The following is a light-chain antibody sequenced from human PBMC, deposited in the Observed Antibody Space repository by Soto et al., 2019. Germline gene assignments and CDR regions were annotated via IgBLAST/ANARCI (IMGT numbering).Light chain of an antibody. Sequence: EVVMTQSPATLSVSPGERAILSCRSSQSVSSNLAWYQQKPGQAPRLLIYGASTRATGIPARFSGSGSGTEFTLTISSLQSEDFAGYYCQQYNNWPPYTFGQGTRLEIK. J-gene: IGKJ2*01. CDR3: QQYNNWPPYT. CDR2: GAS. V-gene: IGKV3-15*01. CDR1: QSVSSN.